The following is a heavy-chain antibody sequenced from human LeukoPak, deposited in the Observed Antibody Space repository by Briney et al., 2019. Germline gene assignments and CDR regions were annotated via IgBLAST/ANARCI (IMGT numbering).Heavy chain of an antibody. CDR2: IYYSGST. V-gene: IGHV4-31*03. D-gene: IGHD6-6*01. CDR3: ASGIAARQGTYFDY. J-gene: IGHJ4*02. Sequence: SETLSLTCTVSGASISDAAYYWSWIRQHPGEGLEWIGYIYYSGSTSYNPSLKSRVTISVDTSKNHFSLKLTSVTAADTAVYYCASGIAARQGTYFDYWGQGTLVTVSS. CDR1: GASISDAAYY.